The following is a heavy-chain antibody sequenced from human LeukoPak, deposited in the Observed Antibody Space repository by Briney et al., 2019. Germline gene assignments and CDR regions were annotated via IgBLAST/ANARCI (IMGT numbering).Heavy chain of an antibody. CDR2: IYAGGDT. CDR3: ARSGSGCFDF. J-gene: IGHJ4*02. V-gene: IGHV3-53*01. CDR1: GFTVSTNF. Sequence: GGSLRLSYAASGFTVSTNFMSWVRQAPGKGLEWVSVIYAGGDTYYADSVKGRFTISRDNSKNTLYLQMNSLRAEDTAVYFCARSGSGCFDFWGQGTLVTVSS. D-gene: IGHD6-19*01.